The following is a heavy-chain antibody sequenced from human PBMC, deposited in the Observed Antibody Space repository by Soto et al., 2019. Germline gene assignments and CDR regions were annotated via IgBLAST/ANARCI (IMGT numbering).Heavy chain of an antibody. V-gene: IGHV4-59*01. Sequence: PSETLSLTCTVSGGSISSYYWSWIRQPPGKGLEWIGYIYYSGSTNYNPSLKSRVTISVDTFKNQFSLKLSSVTAADTAVYYCARAYYDFWSGYNWFDPWGQGTLVTVSS. CDR3: ARAYYDFWSGYNWFDP. J-gene: IGHJ5*02. CDR1: GGSISSYY. D-gene: IGHD3-3*01. CDR2: IYYSGST.